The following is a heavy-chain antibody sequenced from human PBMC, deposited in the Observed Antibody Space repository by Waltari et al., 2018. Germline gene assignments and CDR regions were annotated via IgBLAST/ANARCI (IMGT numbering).Heavy chain of an antibody. Sequence: QVQLQESGPGLVKPSETLSLTCAVSGYSISSGYYWGWIRQPPGKGLEWIGSIYHSGSTYYNPSLKSRVTISVDTSKNQFSLKLSSVTAADTAVYYCARDVREQQLVVYYYYYMDVWGKGTTVTVSS. D-gene: IGHD6-13*01. V-gene: IGHV4-38-2*02. CDR2: IYHSGST. CDR3: ARDVREQQLVVYYYYYMDV. CDR1: GYSISSGYY. J-gene: IGHJ6*03.